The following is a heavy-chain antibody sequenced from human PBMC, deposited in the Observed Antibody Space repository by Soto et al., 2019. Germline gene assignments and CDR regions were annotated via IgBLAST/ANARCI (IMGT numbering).Heavy chain of an antibody. J-gene: IGHJ4*02. CDR1: GFSFSISP. Sequence: GGSLRLSCAASGFSFSISPMHWVRQAPGKGPEWVALISYDGTNKFYADSVKGRFTISRDNSKSTLYLQVDSLRPEGAAVYYCARDPKTSGGQHWAFNYFDSWGQGTLVTVSS. CDR2: ISYDGTNK. V-gene: IGHV3-30-3*01. CDR3: ARDPKTSGGQHWAFNYFDS. D-gene: IGHD7-27*01.